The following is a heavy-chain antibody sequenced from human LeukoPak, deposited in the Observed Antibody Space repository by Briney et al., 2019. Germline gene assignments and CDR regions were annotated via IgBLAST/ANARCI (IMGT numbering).Heavy chain of an antibody. J-gene: IGHJ4*02. Sequence: PSEALSLTCTVSGGSISSYYWSWIRQAPGKGLEWIGYVFHSGSTNYNPSLKSRVTISVDTSKNQFSLKLTSVTAADTAVYYCARDSSGYYRIDYWGQGTLVTVSS. CDR3: ARDSSGYYRIDY. CDR2: VFHSGST. D-gene: IGHD3-22*01. CDR1: GGSISSYY. V-gene: IGHV4-59*08.